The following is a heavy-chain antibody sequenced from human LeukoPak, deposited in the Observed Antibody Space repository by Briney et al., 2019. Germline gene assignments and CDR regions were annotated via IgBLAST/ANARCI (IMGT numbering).Heavy chain of an antibody. CDR1: GGSISSGSYY. J-gene: IGHJ4*02. CDR3: ARNDGGLVDY. D-gene: IGHD4-23*01. CDR2: IYTSGST. V-gene: IGHV4-61*02. Sequence: SETLSLTCTVSGGSISSGSYYWSWIRQPAGKGLEWIGRIYTSGSTNYNPSLKGRVTISVDTSKNQFSLKLSSVTAADTAVYYCARNDGGLVDYWGQGTLVTVSS.